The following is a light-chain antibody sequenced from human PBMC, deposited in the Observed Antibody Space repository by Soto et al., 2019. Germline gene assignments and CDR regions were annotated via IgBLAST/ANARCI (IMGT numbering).Light chain of an antibody. V-gene: IGKV3-20*01. CDR3: QQYGSYPLT. CDR2: GAS. J-gene: IGKJ5*01. CDR1: QSVSSSY. Sequence: EIVLTQSPGTLSLSPGERATLSCRASQSVSSSYLAWYQQKPGQAPRLLIYGASSRATGLPDRFSGSGSGTGLTLPIIRLEPEDFAVYYCQQYGSYPLTFGQGTRLEIK.